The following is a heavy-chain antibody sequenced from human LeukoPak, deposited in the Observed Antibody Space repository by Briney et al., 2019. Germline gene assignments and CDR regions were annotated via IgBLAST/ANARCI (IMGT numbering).Heavy chain of an antibody. V-gene: IGHV4-4*07. J-gene: IGHJ4*02. CDR1: GGSISSHY. CDR2: IYSSGNT. CDR3: AREDFWSGYFLLNY. D-gene: IGHD3-3*01. Sequence: PSETLSLTCTVSGGSISSHYWTWIRQPAGKGLEWIGRIYSSGNTNYNPSLKSRVTMSVDTSKNQFSLKLSSVTAADTAVYYCAREDFWSGYFLLNYWGQGTLVTVSS.